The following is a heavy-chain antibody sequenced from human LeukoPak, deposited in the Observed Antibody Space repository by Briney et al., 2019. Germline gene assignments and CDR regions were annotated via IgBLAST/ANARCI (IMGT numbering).Heavy chain of an antibody. J-gene: IGHJ4*02. CDR1: GGSFSGYY. V-gene: IGHV4-34*01. D-gene: IGHD6-13*01. CDR3: ARGVSGNRIAAAKYYFDY. Sequence: SETLPLTCAVYGGSFSGYYWSWIRQPPGKGLEWIGEINHSGSTNYNPSLKSRVTISVDTSKNQFSLKLSSVTAADTAVYYCARGVSGNRIAAAKYYFDYWGQGTLVTVPS. CDR2: INHSGST.